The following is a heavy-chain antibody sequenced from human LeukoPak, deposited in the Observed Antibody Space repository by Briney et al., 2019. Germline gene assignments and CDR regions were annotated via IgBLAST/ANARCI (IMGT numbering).Heavy chain of an antibody. CDR3: ARVDYGGNSLSFDI. J-gene: IGHJ3*02. D-gene: IGHD4-23*01. CDR1: GGSISSYY. Sequence: SETLSLTCTVSGGSISSYYWSWIRQPPGKGLEWIGYIYYSGSTNYNPSLKSRVTISADTSKNQFSLKLSSVTAADTAVYYCARVDYGGNSLSFDIWGQGTMVTVSS. V-gene: IGHV4-59*01. CDR2: IYYSGST.